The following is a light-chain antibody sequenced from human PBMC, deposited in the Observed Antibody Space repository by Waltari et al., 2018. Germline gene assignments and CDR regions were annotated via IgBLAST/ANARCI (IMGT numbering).Light chain of an antibody. J-gene: IGKJ2*01. CDR3: QQSDT. CDR1: QDISNF. Sequence: DIQMTQSPSSLSASVGERVTITCQASQDISNFLNWYQQKPGKAPKLLIYDASNLETGVPSRFSGSGSGTDFTFSISSLQPEDIATYYCQQSDTFGQVTRLEIK. CDR2: DAS. V-gene: IGKV1-33*01.